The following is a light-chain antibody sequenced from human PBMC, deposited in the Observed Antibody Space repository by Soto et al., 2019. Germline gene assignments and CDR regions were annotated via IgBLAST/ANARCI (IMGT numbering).Light chain of an antibody. J-gene: IGKJ4*01. V-gene: IGKV1-5*01. Sequence: DMQMTQSPSTLSASVGDRVTITCRASQSISTSLAWYQQKPGKAPKLLIHDASSLETGVPSRFSGSGSGTDFTFTISSLQPEDIATYYCQQYDNLPLTFGGGTKVDIK. CDR2: DAS. CDR1: QSISTS. CDR3: QQYDNLPLT.